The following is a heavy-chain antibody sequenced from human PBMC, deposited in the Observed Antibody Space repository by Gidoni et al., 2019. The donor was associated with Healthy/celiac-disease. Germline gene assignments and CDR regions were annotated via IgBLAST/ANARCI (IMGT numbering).Heavy chain of an antibody. D-gene: IGHD3-3*01. J-gene: IGHJ4*02. CDR3: ARGGRRTDFWSGYYPSEYFVY. CDR2: IYYSGST. V-gene: IGHV4-31*02. Sequence: VSGGSISSGGYYWSWIRQHPGKGLEWIGYIYYSGSTYYNPSLKSRVTISVDTSKNQFSLKLSSVTAADTAVYYCARGGRRTDFWSGYYPSEYFVYWGQGTLVTVSS. CDR1: GGSISSGGYY.